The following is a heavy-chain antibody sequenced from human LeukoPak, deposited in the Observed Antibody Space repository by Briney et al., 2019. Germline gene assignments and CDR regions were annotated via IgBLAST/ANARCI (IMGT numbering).Heavy chain of an antibody. D-gene: IGHD3-22*01. J-gene: IGHJ3*02. CDR3: ARVGYYDSSDYYHEDGFDI. CDR1: GFTFSDYY. Sequence: PGGSLRLSCAASGFTFSDYYMSWIRQAPGKGLEWVSSISTSSTYIYYADSVKGRSTISRDNAENSLYLQMNSLRAEDTAVYYCARVGYYDSSDYYHEDGFDIWGQGTMVTVSS. CDR2: ISTSSTYI. V-gene: IGHV3-11*06.